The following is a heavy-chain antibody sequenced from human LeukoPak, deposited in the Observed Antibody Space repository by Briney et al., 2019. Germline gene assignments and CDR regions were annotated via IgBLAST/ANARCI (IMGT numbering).Heavy chain of an antibody. V-gene: IGHV3-23*01. Sequence: PGGSLRLSCAASGFTFSNYAISCVRHAPGKGLEWVSAIGGRDGGTYYTDSVKGRFTVSRDDPKNTLYLQMSTLSVEETVVYYCAKWGDYDILTGYYDSDYWGHGTLVTVSS. CDR2: IGGRDGGT. J-gene: IGHJ4*01. D-gene: IGHD3-9*01. CDR3: AKWGDYDILTGYYDSDY. CDR1: GFTFSNYA.